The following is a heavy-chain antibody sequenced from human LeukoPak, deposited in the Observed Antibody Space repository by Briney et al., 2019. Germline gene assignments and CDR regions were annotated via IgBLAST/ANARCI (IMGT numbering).Heavy chain of an antibody. Sequence: SETLSLTCTVSGGSISGYYWSWIRQPPRKGLEWIGYIYYSGSTNYNPSLKSRVTISVDTSKNQFSLKLSSVTAADTAVYYCARGCSAGTPHNWFDPWGQGTLVTVSS. V-gene: IGHV4-59*01. J-gene: IGHJ5*02. CDR1: GGSISGYY. D-gene: IGHD6-13*01. CDR2: IYYSGST. CDR3: ARGCSAGTPHNWFDP.